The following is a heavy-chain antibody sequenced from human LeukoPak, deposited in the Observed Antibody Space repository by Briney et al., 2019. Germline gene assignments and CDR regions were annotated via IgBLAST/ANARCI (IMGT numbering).Heavy chain of an antibody. J-gene: IGHJ4*02. CDR1: GFTFRDAW. CDR3: ATYRQVLLPFES. D-gene: IGHD2-8*02. CDR2: ISGSGGST. V-gene: IGHV3-23*01. Sequence: GGSLRLSCAASGFTFRDAWMTWVRQAPGKGLDWVSAISGSGGSTYYADSVKGRFTISRDNSKSTLSLQMNSLRAEDTAIYYCATYRQVLLPFESWGQGTLVTVSS.